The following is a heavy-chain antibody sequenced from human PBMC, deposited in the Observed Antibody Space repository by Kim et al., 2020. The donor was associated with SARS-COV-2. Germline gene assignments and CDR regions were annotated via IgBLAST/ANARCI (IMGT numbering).Heavy chain of an antibody. V-gene: IGHV4-34*01. CDR2: INHSGST. CDR1: GGSFSGYY. D-gene: IGHD3-9*01. Sequence: SETLSLTCAVYGGSFSGYYWSWIRQPPGKGLEWIGEINHSGSTNYNPSLKSRVTISVDTSKNQFSLKLSSVTAADTAVYYCARGRITIFWGGDYYFDYWGQGTLVTVSS. CDR3: ARGRITIFWGGDYYFDY. J-gene: IGHJ4*02.